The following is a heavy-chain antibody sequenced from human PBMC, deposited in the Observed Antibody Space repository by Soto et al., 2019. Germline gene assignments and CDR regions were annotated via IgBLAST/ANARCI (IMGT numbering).Heavy chain of an antibody. J-gene: IGHJ4*02. Sequence: EVQLLESGGGLIQPGGSLRLSCAASGFTFSSYAMSWVRQAPGKGLEWVSAISGSGGSTYYADSVKGRFTISRDNSKNTLYLQMNSLRAEDTAVYDCAKGNEKNFWSDYFDYWGQGTLVTVSS. V-gene: IGHV3-23*01. CDR3: AKGNEKNFWSDYFDY. CDR1: GFTFSSYA. D-gene: IGHD3-3*01. CDR2: ISGSGGST.